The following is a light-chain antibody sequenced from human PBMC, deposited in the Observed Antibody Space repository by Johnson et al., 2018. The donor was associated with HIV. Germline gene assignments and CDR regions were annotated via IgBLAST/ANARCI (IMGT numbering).Light chain of an antibody. CDR1: TSKIENNY. CDR3: GTWDSSLSAVYV. CDR2: DNT. J-gene: IGLJ1*01. V-gene: IGLV1-51*01. Sequence: QFVLTQPPSVSAAPGQKVTISCSGNTSKIENNYVSWYQQFPERAPKLLIYDNTKRPSGIPDRFSGSKSDASATLAITGLQTGDEADYYCGTWDSSLSAVYVVGTGTKVTVL.